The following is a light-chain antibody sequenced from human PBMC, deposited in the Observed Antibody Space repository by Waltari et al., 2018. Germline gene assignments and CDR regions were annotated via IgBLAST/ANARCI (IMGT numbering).Light chain of an antibody. V-gene: IGLV2-14*03. J-gene: IGLJ1*01. CDR2: DVT. CDR1: SSDVGTYDY. Sequence: QSALTQPASVSGSPGQSITISCTGTSSDVGTYDYVSWYQQHPGKAPKLMIYDVTKLPSGFSNRFSGSKSCNPASLTISGLQAEDEADYYCSSYTTSSTVYVFGTGTKVTVL. CDR3: SSYTTSSTVYV.